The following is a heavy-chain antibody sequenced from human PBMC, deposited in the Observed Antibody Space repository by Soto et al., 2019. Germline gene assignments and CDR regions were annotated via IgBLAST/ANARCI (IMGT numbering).Heavy chain of an antibody. J-gene: IGHJ3*01. CDR3: ANPQAAVGV. CDR1: GFTFSSYA. Sequence: GGSLRLSGAGSGFTFSSYAISWVRQAPGKGLEWLSAISGSGVSTYYADSVKGRFTISRDNSKNTLYLQMNSLRAEDTAVYYCANPQAAVGVRGQGTMV. V-gene: IGHV3-23*01. CDR2: ISGSGVST.